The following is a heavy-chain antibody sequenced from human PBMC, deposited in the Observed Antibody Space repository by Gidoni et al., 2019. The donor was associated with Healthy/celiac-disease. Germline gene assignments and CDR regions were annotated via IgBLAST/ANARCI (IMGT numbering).Heavy chain of an antibody. V-gene: IGHV4-31*03. CDR1: GGSISSGGYY. Sequence: QVQLQESGPGLVKPSQTLSLTCTISGGSISSGGYYWSWIRKPPGKGLEVIGYIYYSGSTYYNPSIKSRVTISVDTSKNQFSLKLSSVTAADTAVYYCARGGYSSSWYLANGFDPWGQGTLVTVSS. J-gene: IGHJ5*02. D-gene: IGHD6-13*01. CDR2: IYYSGST. CDR3: ARGGYSSSWYLANGFDP.